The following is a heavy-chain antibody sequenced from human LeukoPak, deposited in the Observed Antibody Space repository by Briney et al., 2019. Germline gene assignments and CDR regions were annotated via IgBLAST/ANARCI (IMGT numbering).Heavy chain of an antibody. CDR1: GYTFTSYA. Sequence: GASVKVSCKASGYTFTSYAMNWVRQAPGQGLEWMGWINTNTGNPTYAQGFTERFVFSLDTSVSTAYLQISSLKAEDTAVYYCARDVDYGVTRLQPDAFDIWGQGTMVTVSS. D-gene: IGHD4-17*01. CDR3: ARDVDYGVTRLQPDAFDI. J-gene: IGHJ3*02. V-gene: IGHV7-4-1*02. CDR2: INTNTGNP.